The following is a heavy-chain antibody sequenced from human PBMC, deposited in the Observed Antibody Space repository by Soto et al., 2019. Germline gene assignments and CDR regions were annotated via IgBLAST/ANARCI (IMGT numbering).Heavy chain of an antibody. V-gene: IGHV3-33*01. D-gene: IGHD3-3*01. CDR1: GFTFSSYG. CDR3: ARDVPTFFGVVPKDATAFDI. CDR2: IWYDGSNK. Sequence: GGSLRLSCAASGFTFSSYGMHWVRQAPGKGLEWVAVIWYDGSNKYYADSVKGRFTISRDNSKNTLYLQMNSLRAEDTAVYYCARDVPTFFGVVPKDATAFDIWGQGTMVTVSS. J-gene: IGHJ3*02.